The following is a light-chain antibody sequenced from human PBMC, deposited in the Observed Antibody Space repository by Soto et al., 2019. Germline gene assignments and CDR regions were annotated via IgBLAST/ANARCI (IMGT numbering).Light chain of an antibody. J-gene: IGKJ2*01. V-gene: IGKV3-15*01. CDR3: QQYNNWPPKYT. Sequence: EIVLTQXPXTLTVSPGGRAPLSCRASQSVSTNLACYQQKPGQAPRLLIYGASTRATGIPARFSGSGSGREFTLTISSLQAEDFAVYYCQQYNNWPPKYTFGQGTKLEIK. CDR1: QSVSTN. CDR2: GAS.